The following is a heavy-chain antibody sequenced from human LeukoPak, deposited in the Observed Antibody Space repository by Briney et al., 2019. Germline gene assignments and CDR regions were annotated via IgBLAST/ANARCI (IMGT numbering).Heavy chain of an antibody. CDR1: GGTFSTYA. CDR3: AKQEANTDWFDP. CDR2: IIPIFGTA. D-gene: IGHD2-8*02. J-gene: IGHJ5*02. V-gene: IGHV1-69*05. Sequence: SVKVSCKASGGTFSTYAISWVRQAPGEGLEWVGRIIPIFGTANYAQKFQSRVTITTDESTSTAYMELSSLRSEDTGVYYCAKQEANTDWFDPWGEGTLVTVSS.